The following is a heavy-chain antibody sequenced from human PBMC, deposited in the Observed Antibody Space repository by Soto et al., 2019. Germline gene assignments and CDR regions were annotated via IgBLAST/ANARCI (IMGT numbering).Heavy chain of an antibody. J-gene: IGHJ4*02. CDR3: AKVLPWLVRGVIYYFDY. CDR2: ISGSGGST. CDR1: GFTFSSYA. V-gene: IGHV3-23*01. Sequence: PGGSLRLSCAASGFTFSSYAMSWVRQAPGKGLEWVSAISGSGGSTYYADSVKGRFTISRDNSKNTLYLQMNSLRAEDTAVYYCAKVLPWLVRGVIYYFDYWGQGTLVTVSS. D-gene: IGHD6-19*01.